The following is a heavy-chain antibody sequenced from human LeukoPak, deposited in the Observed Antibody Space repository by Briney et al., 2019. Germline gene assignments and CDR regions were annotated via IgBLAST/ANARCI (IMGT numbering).Heavy chain of an antibody. J-gene: IGHJ5*02. Sequence: SQTLSLTCAVSGGSISSGGYSWSWIRQPPGKGLEWIGYIYHSGSTYYNPSLKSRVTISVDTSKNQFSLKLSSVTAADTAVYYCARHVVYGDGWFDPWGQGTLVTVSS. D-gene: IGHD4-17*01. CDR1: GGSISSGGYS. CDR3: ARHVVYGDGWFDP. CDR2: IYHSGST. V-gene: IGHV4-30-2*01.